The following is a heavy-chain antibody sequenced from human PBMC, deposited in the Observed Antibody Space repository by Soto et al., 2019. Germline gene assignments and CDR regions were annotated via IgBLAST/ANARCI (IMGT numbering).Heavy chain of an antibody. CDR1: GYTFTSYG. D-gene: IGHD4-17*01. CDR2: ISAYNGNT. CDR3: AIRDYGGNWGY. Sequence: QVQLVQSGAEVKKPGASVKVSCKASGYTFTSYGISWVRQAPGQGLEWMGWISAYNGNTNYAQKLPGTDTMTTDTSTITAYTALMSMRSDDTAVYYWAIRDYGGNWGYWGQGTLVTVAS. J-gene: IGHJ4*02. V-gene: IGHV1-18*01.